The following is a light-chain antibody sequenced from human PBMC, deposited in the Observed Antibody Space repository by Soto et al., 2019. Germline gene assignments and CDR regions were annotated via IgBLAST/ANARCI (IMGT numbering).Light chain of an antibody. V-gene: IGLV1-36*01. CDR1: SSNIGNNA. J-gene: IGLJ2*01. CDR3: AAWDDSLNGPV. Sequence: QAVVTQPPSVSEAPRQRVTISCSGSSSNIGNNAVNWYQHLPGKAPKLLIYYDDLLPSGVSDRFSGSKSGTSASLAISGLQSEDEADYYCAAWDDSLNGPVFGGGTKLTVL. CDR2: YDD.